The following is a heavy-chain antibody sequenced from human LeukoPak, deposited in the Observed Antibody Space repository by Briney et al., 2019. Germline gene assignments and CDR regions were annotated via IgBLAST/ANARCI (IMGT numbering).Heavy chain of an antibody. CDR3: ARSGSGIAAAGTIWFDP. V-gene: IGHV5-51*01. CDR1: GYSFTSYW. J-gene: IGHJ5*02. Sequence: GESLKISCKGSGYSFTSYWIGWVRQMPGKGLEWMGIIYPGDSDTRYSPSFQGQVTVSADKSISTAYPQWSSLKASDTAMYYCARSGSGIAAAGTIWFDPWGQGTLVTVSS. CDR2: IYPGDSDT. D-gene: IGHD6-13*01.